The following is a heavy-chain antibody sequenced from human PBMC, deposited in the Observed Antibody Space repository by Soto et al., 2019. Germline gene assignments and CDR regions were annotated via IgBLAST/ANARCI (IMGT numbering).Heavy chain of an antibody. CDR2: IIPIFGTA. CDR3: ARDLGISAAGYPGTIFAY. J-gene: IGHJ4*02. CDR1: GCTFSSYA. V-gene: IGHV1-69*06. D-gene: IGHD6-13*01. Sequence: QVQLVQSGAEVKKPGSSVKVSCKASGCTFSSYAISWVRQAPGQGLEWMGGIIPIFGTANYAQKFQGRVTITADNSTSTAYMELSSLRSEDTAVYYCARDLGISAAGYPGTIFAYWGQGTLVTVSS.